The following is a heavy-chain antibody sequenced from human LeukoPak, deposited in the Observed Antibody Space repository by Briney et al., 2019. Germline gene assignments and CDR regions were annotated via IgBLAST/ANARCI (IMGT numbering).Heavy chain of an antibody. D-gene: IGHD6-6*01. CDR3: ARTLYSSSHFDY. V-gene: IGHV4-59*08. Sequence: PSETLSLTCTVSGGSISSYYWSWIRQPPGKGLEWIGYIYYSGSTNYNPSLKSRVTISVDTSKNQFSLKLSSVTAADTAVYYCARTLYSSSHFDYWGQGTPVTVSS. CDR2: IYYSGST. J-gene: IGHJ4*02. CDR1: GGSISSYY.